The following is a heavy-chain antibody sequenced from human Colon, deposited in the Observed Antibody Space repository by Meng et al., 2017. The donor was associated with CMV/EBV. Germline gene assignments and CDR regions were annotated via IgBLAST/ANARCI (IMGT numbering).Heavy chain of an antibody. V-gene: IGHV3-19*01. CDR3: AGVSSAGLALDV. J-gene: IGHJ3*01. CDR2: VSWNGSRT. CDR1: GFTFSNSD. D-gene: IGHD3-22*01. Sequence: GALRLSCAASGFTFSNSDMNWVRQAPGKGLEWVSGVSWNGSRTHYADSVKGRFIISRDNSRNFLYQQMNSLRPEDRAVYYCAGVSSAGLALDVWGQGTMVTVSS.